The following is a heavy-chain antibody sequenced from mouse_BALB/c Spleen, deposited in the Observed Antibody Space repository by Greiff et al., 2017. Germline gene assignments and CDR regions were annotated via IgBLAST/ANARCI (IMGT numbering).Heavy chain of an antibody. D-gene: IGHD1-1*01. CDR3: ARDLDYGSSLFAY. CDR2: ISDGGSYT. V-gene: IGHV5-4*02. J-gene: IGHJ3*01. Sequence: DVQLQESGGGLVKPGGSLKLSCAASGFTFSDYYMYWVRQTPEKRLEWVATISDGGSYTYYPDSVKGRFTISRDNAKNNLYLQMSSLKSEDTAMYYCARDLDYGSSLFAYWGQGTLVTVSA. CDR1: GFTFSDYY.